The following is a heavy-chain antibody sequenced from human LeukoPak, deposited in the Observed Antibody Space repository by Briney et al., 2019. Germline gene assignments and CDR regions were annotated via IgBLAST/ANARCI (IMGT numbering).Heavy chain of an antibody. CDR2: IKQDGSEK. Sequence: PGGSLRLSCAASGFTFSGRWTGWVRQAPGKGLEYVANIKQDGSEKYYVDSVQGRFAISRDNADSSLYLRMNSLRAEDMAVYYCARLVVVTAQYWYYDLWGRGTLVTVSS. J-gene: IGHJ2*01. V-gene: IGHV3-7*01. CDR3: ARLVVVTAQYWYYDL. CDR1: GFTFSGRW. D-gene: IGHD2-21*02.